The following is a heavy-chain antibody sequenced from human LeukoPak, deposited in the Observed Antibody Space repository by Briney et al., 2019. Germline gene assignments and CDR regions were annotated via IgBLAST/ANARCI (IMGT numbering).Heavy chain of an antibody. CDR3: ARHRLVYYYGSGSRFDY. V-gene: IGHV4-34*01. CDR2: INHSGST. Sequence: PSETLSLTCAVYGGSFSGYYWSWIRRPPGKGLEWIGEINHSGSTNYNPSLKSRVTISVDTSKNQFSLKLSSVTAADTAVYYCARHRLVYYYGSGSRFDYWGQGTLVTVSS. D-gene: IGHD3-10*01. CDR1: GGSFSGYY. J-gene: IGHJ4*02.